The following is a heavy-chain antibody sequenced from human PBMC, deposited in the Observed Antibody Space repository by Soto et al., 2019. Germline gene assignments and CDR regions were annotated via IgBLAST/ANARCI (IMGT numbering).Heavy chain of an antibody. CDR2: INSDGGNI. CDR3: ARDTDGLHY. J-gene: IGHJ4*02. CDR1: GFIFDDYG. Sequence: GGSLRLSCAVSGFIFDDYGMNWVRQAPGKGLVWVSRINSDGGNIDYADSVKGRFTVSRDNARNTLYLQMNSLRADDTAVYYCARDTDGLHYWGQGTLVTVSS. V-gene: IGHV3-20*04.